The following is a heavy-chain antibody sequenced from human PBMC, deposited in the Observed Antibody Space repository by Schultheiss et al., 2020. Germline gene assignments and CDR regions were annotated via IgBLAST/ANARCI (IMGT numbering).Heavy chain of an antibody. D-gene: IGHD6-13*01. J-gene: IGHJ6*02. CDR1: GFTFTFYA. V-gene: IGHV3-23*01. CDR3: ARAPLAAAGTFYYYYGMDV. CDR2: TVGSGGRT. Sequence: GGSLRLSCAASGFTFTFYAMSWVRQAPGKGLEWVSATVGSGGRTYYADSVKGRFTISRDNAKNSLYLQMNSLRAEDTAVYYCARAPLAAAGTFYYYYGMDVWGQGTTVTVAS.